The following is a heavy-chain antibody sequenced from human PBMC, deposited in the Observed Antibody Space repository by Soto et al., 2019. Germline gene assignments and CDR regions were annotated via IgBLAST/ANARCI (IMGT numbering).Heavy chain of an antibody. J-gene: IGHJ4*02. CDR3: AKWGGAWSDY. V-gene: IGHV3-7*01. D-gene: IGHD1-26*01. CDR1: GFTFSSYY. Sequence: EVQLVESGGGLVQPGGSLRLSCAASGFTFSSYYMSWVRQAQGKGLEWVANVNGDGSEEYYVDSVKGRFTVSRDNAKNSLYLQMTSLRAEDTAVYYCAKWGGAWSDYWGQGTLVTVAS. CDR2: VNGDGSEE.